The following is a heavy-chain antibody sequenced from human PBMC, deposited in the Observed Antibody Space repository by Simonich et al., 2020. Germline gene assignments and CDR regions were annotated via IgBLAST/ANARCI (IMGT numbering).Heavy chain of an antibody. CDR3: ARAARGTWWYYYFDY. V-gene: IGHV1-18*01. CDR1: GYTFTSYG. CDR2: NRAYNENT. Sequence: QVQLVQSGAEVKKPGAAVKVSCKASGYTFTSYGISGVRQAPGQGLEWMVWNRAYNENTNYAQKLQRRDTMTTDTSTSTAYMELRSLRSDDTAVYYCARAARGTWWYYYFDYWGQGTLVTVSS. J-gene: IGHJ4*02. D-gene: IGHD2-15*01.